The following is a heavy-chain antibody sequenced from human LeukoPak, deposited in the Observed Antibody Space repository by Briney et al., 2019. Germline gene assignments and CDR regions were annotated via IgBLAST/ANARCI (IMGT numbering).Heavy chain of an antibody. CDR3: ARDMHSSGSYSPLDY. Sequence: ASVKVSCKASGYTFTGYYMHLVRQAPGQGLEWMGRINPNSGGTNYAQKFQGRVTMTRDTSISTAYMELSRLRSDDTAVYYCARDMHSSGSYSPLDYWGQGTLVTVSS. CDR1: GYTFTGYY. CDR2: INPNSGGT. V-gene: IGHV1-2*06. D-gene: IGHD3-10*01. J-gene: IGHJ4*02.